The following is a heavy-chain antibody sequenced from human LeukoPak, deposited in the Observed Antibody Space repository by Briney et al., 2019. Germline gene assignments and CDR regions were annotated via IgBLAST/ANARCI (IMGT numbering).Heavy chain of an antibody. CDR1: GGSISSSSYY. J-gene: IGHJ2*01. D-gene: IGHD2-21*02. Sequence: SETLSLTCTVSGGSISSSSYYWGWIRQPPGKGLEWIGSIYYSGSTYYNPSLKSRVTISVDRSKNQFSLKLSSVTAADTAVYYCARPFRTFKGDPWYFDLWGRGTLVTVSS. CDR2: IYYSGST. V-gene: IGHV4-39*07. CDR3: ARPFRTFKGDPWYFDL.